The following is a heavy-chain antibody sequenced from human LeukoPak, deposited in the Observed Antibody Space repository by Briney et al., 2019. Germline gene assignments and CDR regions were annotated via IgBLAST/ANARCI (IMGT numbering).Heavy chain of an antibody. CDR1: GFTFSSYS. V-gene: IGHV3-48*04. CDR2: ISSSSSTI. J-gene: IGHJ3*02. Sequence: PGGSLRLSCAASGFTFSSYSMNWVRQAPGKGLEWVSYISSSSSTIYYADSVKGRFTISRDNAKNSLYLQMNSLRAEDTAVYYCARARGNWNYGSAFAIWGQGTIVTVSS. CDR3: ARARGNWNYGSAFAI. D-gene: IGHD1-7*01.